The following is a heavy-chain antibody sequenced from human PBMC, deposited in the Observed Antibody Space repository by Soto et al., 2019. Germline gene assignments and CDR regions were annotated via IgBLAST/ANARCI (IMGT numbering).Heavy chain of an antibody. CDR2: ISAYNGNT. J-gene: IGHJ5*02. V-gene: IGHV1-18*04. D-gene: IGHD2-2*01. Sequence: ASVKVSCKASGYTFTSYGIIWVGRAPGQGLEWMGWISAYNGNTNHAQKPQGRVTMTTDTSTSTAYMELRSLRSDDTAVYYFARDRVVVVPAAMPPWFDPWGQGTLVTVSS. CDR1: GYTFTSYG. CDR3: ARDRVVVVPAAMPPWFDP.